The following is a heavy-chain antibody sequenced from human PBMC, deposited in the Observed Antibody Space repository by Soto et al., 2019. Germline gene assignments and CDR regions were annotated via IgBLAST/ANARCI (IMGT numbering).Heavy chain of an antibody. Sequence: ASVKVSCKASGYTFTSYGISWVRQAPGQGLEWMGWISVYNGNTKYAQKLQGRVIMTTDTSTSTAYMELRSLRSDDTAVYYCVKDRDSNSWPSRDVWGPGTTVTVSS. CDR1: GYTFTSYG. V-gene: IGHV1-18*04. D-gene: IGHD3-22*01. CDR2: ISVYNGNT. J-gene: IGHJ6*02. CDR3: VKDRDSNSWPSRDV.